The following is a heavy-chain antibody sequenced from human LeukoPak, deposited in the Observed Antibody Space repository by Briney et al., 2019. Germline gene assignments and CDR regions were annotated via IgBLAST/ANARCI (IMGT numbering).Heavy chain of an antibody. D-gene: IGHD4/OR15-4a*01. CDR2: ISSSSSYI. V-gene: IGHV3-21*04. J-gene: IGHJ4*02. CDR3: ARMGAIAGASANPDY. CDR1: GFNFDDYG. Sequence: PGGSLRLSCAASGFNFDDYGMSWVRQAPGKGLEWVSSISSSSSYIYYADSVKGRFTISRDNAKNSLYLQMNSLRAEDTAVYYCARMGAIAGASANPDYWGQGTLVTVSS.